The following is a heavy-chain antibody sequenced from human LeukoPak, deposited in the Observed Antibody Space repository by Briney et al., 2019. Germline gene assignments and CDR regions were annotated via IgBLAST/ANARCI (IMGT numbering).Heavy chain of an antibody. J-gene: IGHJ4*02. V-gene: IGHV4-34*01. CDR3: ARIRLITMVRGVRGFDY. CDR1: GGSFSGYY. D-gene: IGHD3-10*01. CDR2: INHSGST. Sequence: SETLSLTCAVYGGSFSGYYWSWIRQPPGKGLEWIGEINHSGSTNYNPSLKSRVTISVDTSKNQFSLKLSSVTAADTAVYCCARIRLITMVRGVRGFDYWGQGTLVTVSS.